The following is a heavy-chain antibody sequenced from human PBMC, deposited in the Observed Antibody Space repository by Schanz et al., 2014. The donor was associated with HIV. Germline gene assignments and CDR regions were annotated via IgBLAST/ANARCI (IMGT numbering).Heavy chain of an antibody. Sequence: QLRLQESGPGLVKPSQTLSLTCTVSGDSISGGGYYWSWIRQHPGKGLEWIGYIYYSGNTYYNPSLKSRLTMSVDTSKKQFSLKLSSVTAADTAVYYCARGGRYRGYDFPPHYYYGMDVWGQGTTVTVSS. J-gene: IGHJ6*02. V-gene: IGHV4-31*03. CDR3: ARGGRYRGYDFPPHYYYGMDV. CDR1: GDSISGGGYY. D-gene: IGHD5-12*01. CDR2: IYYSGNT.